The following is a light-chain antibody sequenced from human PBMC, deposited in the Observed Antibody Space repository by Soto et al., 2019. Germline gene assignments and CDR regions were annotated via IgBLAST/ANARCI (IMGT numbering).Light chain of an antibody. V-gene: IGKV1-5*01. CDR3: QQYNSYST. CDR1: QSISTR. Sequence: EIQLTQSPSTLSASVWDRATITCRASQSISTRLAWYQQKPGKAPRLLIYDASSLESGVPSRFSGSASGTEFTLTISSLQPDDFATYYCQQYNSYSTFGQGTKVDIK. J-gene: IGKJ1*01. CDR2: DAS.